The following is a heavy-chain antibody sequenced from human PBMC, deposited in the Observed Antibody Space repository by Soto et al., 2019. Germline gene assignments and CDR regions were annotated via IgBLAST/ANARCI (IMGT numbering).Heavy chain of an antibody. CDR2: ISIDEIGT. V-gene: IGHV3-74*01. CDR3: ARDHTGSDDY. D-gene: IGHD5-12*01. CDR1: GFTFSNYW. Sequence: GGSLRLSCAASGFTFSNYWMHWVRQAPGKGLVWVSRISIDEIGTSYADSVKGRFTISRDNAKNTLYLQMNSLRAEDTAVYYCARDHTGSDDYWGQGTLVTVSS. J-gene: IGHJ4*02.